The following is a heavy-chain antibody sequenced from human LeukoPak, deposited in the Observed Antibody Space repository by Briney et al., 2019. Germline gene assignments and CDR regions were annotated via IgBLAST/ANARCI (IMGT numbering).Heavy chain of an antibody. CDR2: ISGSGGST. D-gene: IGHD1-26*01. J-gene: IGHJ4*02. Sequence: GGSLRLSCAASGFTFSSYAMSWVSQAPGKGLEWVSAISGSGGSTYYADSVKGRFTISRDNSKNTLYLQMNSLRAEDTAVYYCAKSPSGSSSGFDYWGQGTLVTVSS. CDR1: GFTFSSYA. CDR3: AKSPSGSSSGFDY. V-gene: IGHV3-23*01.